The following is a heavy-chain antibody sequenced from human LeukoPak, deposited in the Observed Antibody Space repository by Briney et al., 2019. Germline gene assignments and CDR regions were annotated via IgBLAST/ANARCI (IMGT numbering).Heavy chain of an antibody. D-gene: IGHD6-6*01. CDR1: GGSISSYY. V-gene: IGHV4-4*07. J-gene: IGHJ4*02. CDR3: AREGGYSSSLTFDY. CDR2: IYTSGST. Sequence: PSETLSLTCTVSGGSISSYYWSWIRQPAGKGLEWIGRIYTSGSTNYNPSLKSRVTMSGHTSKNQFSLKLSSVTAADTAVYYCAREGGYSSSLTFDYWGQGTLVTVSS.